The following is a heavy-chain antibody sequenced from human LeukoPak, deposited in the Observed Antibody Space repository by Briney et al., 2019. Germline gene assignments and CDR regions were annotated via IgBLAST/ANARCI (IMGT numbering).Heavy chain of an antibody. CDR3: ARREGFCKGGTCHLDF. D-gene: IGHD2-15*01. Sequence: GGSLRLSCAASGFTFSSYWMHWVRQAPGKGLVWVSRINTDGSSTTYADSVKGRFTISRDNVKNTLYLQMNSLRAEDTAVYYCARREGFCKGGTCHLDFWGQGTLVTVSS. CDR2: INTDGSST. J-gene: IGHJ4*02. CDR1: GFTFSSYW. V-gene: IGHV3-74*01.